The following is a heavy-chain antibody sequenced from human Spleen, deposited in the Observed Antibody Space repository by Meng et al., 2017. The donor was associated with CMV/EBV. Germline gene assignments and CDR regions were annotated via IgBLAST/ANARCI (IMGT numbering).Heavy chain of an antibody. CDR1: GFTFSNYP. Sequence: GESLKISCAASGFTFSNYPIHWVRQAPGKGLEWVASISYDGSNKYYADSVQGRFTISRDNSKNTQYLQMNSLRPEDTAVYYCARQRGPAPYFYYGVDVWGQGTTVTVSS. V-gene: IGHV3-30*04. D-gene: IGHD1-26*01. CDR2: ISYDGSNK. CDR3: ARQRGPAPYFYYGVDV. J-gene: IGHJ6*02.